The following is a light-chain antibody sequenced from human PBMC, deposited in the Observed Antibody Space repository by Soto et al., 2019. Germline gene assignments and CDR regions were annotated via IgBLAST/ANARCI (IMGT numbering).Light chain of an antibody. CDR1: SSNIGAGYD. CDR2: GNS. Sequence: QSVLTQPPSVSGAPGQRVTLSCTGSSSNIGAGYDVHWYQQLPGTAPKLLIYGNSNRPSGVPDRFSGSKSGTSASLAITGLQAEDEADYYCQSYDSSLSVYVFGTGTKGTVL. J-gene: IGLJ1*01. CDR3: QSYDSSLSVYV. V-gene: IGLV1-40*01.